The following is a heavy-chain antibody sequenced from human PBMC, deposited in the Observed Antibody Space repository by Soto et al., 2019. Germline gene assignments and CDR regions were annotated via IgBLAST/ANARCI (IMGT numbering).Heavy chain of an antibody. D-gene: IGHD3-10*01. CDR3: APKGEYCYGSVSFIPFEP. CDR1: GGSISSGDYY. CDR2: IYYSGST. Sequence: QVQLQESGPGLVKPSQTLSLTCTVSGGSISSGDYYWSWIRQPPGKGLEWIGYIYYSGSTYYNPPLKNRVTIAGDTSKIQFSLKLSSVTAAVTAVYYCAPKGEYCYGSVSFIPFEPWGQGTLVNVS. J-gene: IGHJ5*02. V-gene: IGHV4-30-4*01.